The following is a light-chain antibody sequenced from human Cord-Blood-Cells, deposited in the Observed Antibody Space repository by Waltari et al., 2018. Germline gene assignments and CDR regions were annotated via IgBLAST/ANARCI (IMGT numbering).Light chain of an antibody. V-gene: IGLV2-8*01. CDR2: VVS. J-gene: IGLJ2*01. CDR3: SSYAGSNNLV. Sequence: QSALTQPPSASGSPGQSVTISCTGTSSDVGGYNYVSWYQQHPGKAPKLMIYVVSKGPSGVPDRFSGSRSGNKASLTVSGLQAEDEADYYCSSYAGSNNLVFGGGTKLTVL. CDR1: SSDVGGYNY.